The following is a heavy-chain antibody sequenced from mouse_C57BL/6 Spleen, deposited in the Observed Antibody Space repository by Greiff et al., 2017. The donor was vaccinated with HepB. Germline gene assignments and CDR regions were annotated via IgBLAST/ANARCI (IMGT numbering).Heavy chain of an antibody. V-gene: IGHV1-69*01. CDR1: GYTFTSYW. CDR3: ARSPFDYGSSYWYFDV. Sequence: QVQLQQSGAELVMPGASVKLSCKASGYTFTSYWMHWVKQRPGQGLEWIGEIDPSDSSTNYNQKFKGKSTLTVDKSSSTAYRQLSSLTSEDSAVSYCARSPFDYGSSYWYFDVWGTGTTVTVSS. CDR2: IDPSDSST. D-gene: IGHD1-1*01. J-gene: IGHJ1*03.